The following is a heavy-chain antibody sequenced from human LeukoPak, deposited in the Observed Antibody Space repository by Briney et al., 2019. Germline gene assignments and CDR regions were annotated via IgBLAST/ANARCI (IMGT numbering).Heavy chain of an antibody. Sequence: ASVKVSCKASGGTFSSYAISWVRQAPGQGLEWMGGIIPIFGTANYAQKFQGRVTITADESTSTAYMELSSLRSEATAVYYCARLAAADYYYYYYMDVWGKGTTVTVSS. J-gene: IGHJ6*03. CDR2: IIPIFGTA. CDR3: ARLAAADYYYYYYMDV. V-gene: IGHV1-69*13. CDR1: GGTFSSYA. D-gene: IGHD6-13*01.